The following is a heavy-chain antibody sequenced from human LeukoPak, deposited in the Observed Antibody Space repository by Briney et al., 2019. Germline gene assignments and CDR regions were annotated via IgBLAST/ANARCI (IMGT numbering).Heavy chain of an antibody. CDR2: IYYGGNT. V-gene: IGHV4-39*01. D-gene: IGHD3-10*01. CDR3: ARQIARGYGINFYYMDV. Sequence: PSETLSLTCTLSGDSINSYTYSSINSTTYYWGWFRQAPGKGLEWIGNIYYGGNTYYNPSLKNRLTISVDTSKNQFSLRLSPVTATDTAVYYCARQIARGYGINFYYMDVWGKGTTVTVSS. J-gene: IGHJ6*03. CDR1: GDSINSYTYSSINSTTYY.